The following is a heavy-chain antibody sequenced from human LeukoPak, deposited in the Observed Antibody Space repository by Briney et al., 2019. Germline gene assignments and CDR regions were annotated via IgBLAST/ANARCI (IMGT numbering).Heavy chain of an antibody. J-gene: IGHJ4*02. CDR3: AKACDSSGYRVWYFDY. CDR1: GFTFSSYA. V-gene: IGHV3-23*01. Sequence: GGSLRLSCAASGFTFSSYAMSWVRQAPGKGLEWVSAISGSGGSTYYADSVKGRFTISRDNSENTLYLQMNSLRAEDTAVYYCAKACDSSGYRVWYFDYWGQGTLVTVSS. CDR2: ISGSGGST. D-gene: IGHD3-22*01.